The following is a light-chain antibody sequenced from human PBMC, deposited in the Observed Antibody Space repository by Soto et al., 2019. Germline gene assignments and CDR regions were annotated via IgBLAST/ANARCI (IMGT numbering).Light chain of an antibody. V-gene: IGLV2-23*02. CDR3: CSYAGSSSFYV. J-gene: IGLJ1*01. Sequence: QSVLTQPASVSGSPGQSITISCTGTSRDVGNYNLVSWYQQYPGKAPKLMIYEVTKRPSGVSDRFSGSKSGNTASLTISGLQAEDEADYYCCSYAGSSSFYVFGTGTKVTVL. CDR2: EVT. CDR1: SRDVGNYNL.